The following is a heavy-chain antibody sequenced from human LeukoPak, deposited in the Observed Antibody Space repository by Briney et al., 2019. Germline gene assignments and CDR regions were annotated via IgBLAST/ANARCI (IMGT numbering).Heavy chain of an antibody. V-gene: IGHV4-39*07. CDR2: FYYSGST. CDR1: GGSISSSSYY. J-gene: IGHJ4*02. D-gene: IGHD6-13*01. Sequence: PSETLSLTCTVSGGSISSSSYYWGWIRQPPGKGLEWIGSFYYSGSTYYNPSLKSRVTISVDTSKNQFSLKLTSVTAADTAVYCCARDGYGPHWGQGTLVTVSS. CDR3: ARDGYGPH.